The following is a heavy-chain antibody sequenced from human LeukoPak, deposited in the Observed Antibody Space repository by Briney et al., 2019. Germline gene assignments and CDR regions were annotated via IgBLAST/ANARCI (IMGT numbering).Heavy chain of an antibody. CDR2: ISSSGSTI. J-gene: IGHJ4*02. V-gene: IGHV3-48*03. Sequence: PGGSLRLSCAASGFTFSSYEMNWVRQAPGKGLEWVSYISSSGSTIYYADSVKGRFTISRDNAKNSLYLQMNSLRAEDTAVYYCAVTYYYDSSGYYSFGYWGQGTLVTVSS. CDR1: GFTFSSYE. D-gene: IGHD3-22*01. CDR3: AVTYYYDSSGYYSFGY.